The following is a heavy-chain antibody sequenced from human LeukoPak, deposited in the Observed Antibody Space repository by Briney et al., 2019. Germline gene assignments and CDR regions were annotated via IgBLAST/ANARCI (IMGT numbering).Heavy chain of an antibody. Sequence: GGSLRLSCAASGFTFSSYAMSWVRQAPGKGLEWVSYISSSSSYTNYADSVKGRFTISRDNAKNSLYLQMNSLRAEDTAVYYCARDGYDSSGYFFDYWGQGTLVTVSS. CDR2: ISSSSSYT. D-gene: IGHD3-22*01. CDR3: ARDGYDSSGYFFDY. J-gene: IGHJ4*02. CDR1: GFTFSSYA. V-gene: IGHV3-11*05.